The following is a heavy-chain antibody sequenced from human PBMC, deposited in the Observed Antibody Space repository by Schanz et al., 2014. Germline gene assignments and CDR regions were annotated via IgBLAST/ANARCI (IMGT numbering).Heavy chain of an antibody. J-gene: IGHJ4*02. D-gene: IGHD3-10*01. CDR1: GFTLSSYW. Sequence: EVKLVESGGGAVRPGGSLRLSCAASGFTLSSYWMHWVRQGPGKGLEWVSTIGYLGDTYYPDSVKGRVTVSRDSGQNSLYLQMNSLRAGDTAVYYCARANYRRKISFDYWGRGTLVTVSS. CDR3: ARANYRRKISFDY. V-gene: IGHV3-13*01. CDR2: IGYLGDT.